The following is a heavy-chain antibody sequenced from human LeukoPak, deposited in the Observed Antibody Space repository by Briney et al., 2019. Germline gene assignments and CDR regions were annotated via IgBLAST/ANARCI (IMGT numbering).Heavy chain of an antibody. V-gene: IGHV1-2*02. CDR2: INPDSGGA. CDR3: ARGGSSGPYFDY. D-gene: IGHD6-19*01. J-gene: IGHJ4*02. CDR1: GYTFTSYG. Sequence: VASVKVSCKASGYTFTSYGINWVRQAPGQGLQWMGWINPDSGGANYAQNFQGRVTMTRDTSISTAYMELSRLTSDDTAVYYCARGGSSGPYFDYWGQGTLVTVSS.